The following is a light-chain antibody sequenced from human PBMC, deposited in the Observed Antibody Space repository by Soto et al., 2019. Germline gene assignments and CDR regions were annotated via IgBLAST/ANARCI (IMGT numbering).Light chain of an antibody. J-gene: IGKJ1*01. Sequence: EIVMTQSPATLSVSPGERATLSCRASQSVSNTYLAWYQQKPGQAPRLLIYGASNRATGIPDRFSGSGSGTEFTLTISSLQSEDFAVYYCKQYNNWPPWTFGQGTKVDIK. CDR2: GAS. CDR3: KQYNNWPPWT. V-gene: IGKV3D-15*01. CDR1: QSVSNTY.